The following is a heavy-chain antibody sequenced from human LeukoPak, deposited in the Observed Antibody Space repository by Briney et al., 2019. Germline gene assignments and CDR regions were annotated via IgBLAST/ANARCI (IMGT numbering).Heavy chain of an antibody. J-gene: IGHJ6*03. Sequence: ASVKVSCKASGYTFTGFYIHWVRQAPGQGLEWMGRINPNSGGTNYAQKFQGRVSVTRDTSISTAYMEVSRLRSDDTAVYYCARALVRGLVVSMDVWGKGTTATVSS. CDR3: ARALVRGLVVSMDV. D-gene: IGHD3-10*01. CDR1: GYTFTGFY. V-gene: IGHV1-2*06. CDR2: INPNSGGT.